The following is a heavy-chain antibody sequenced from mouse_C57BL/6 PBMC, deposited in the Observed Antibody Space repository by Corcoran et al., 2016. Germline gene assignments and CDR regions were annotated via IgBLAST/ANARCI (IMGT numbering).Heavy chain of an antibody. V-gene: IGHV1-81*01. J-gene: IGHJ4*01. CDR2: IFLGSGNT. CDR3: ARRLPYAVDY. D-gene: IGHD6-1*01. Sequence: QVQLKQSGGELARPGASVKLSCKASGYTFTSYGISWVKQRNGQGLEWIGEIFLGSGNTYYNEKFKGKATLTADKSSSTAYMELRSLTSEDSAVFFCARRLPYAVDYWGQGTSVTVSS. CDR1: GYTFTSYG.